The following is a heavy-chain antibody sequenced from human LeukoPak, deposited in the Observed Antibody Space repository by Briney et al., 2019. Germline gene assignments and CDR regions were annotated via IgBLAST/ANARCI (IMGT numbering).Heavy chain of an antibody. V-gene: IGHV3-20*04. CDR2: INWNGGST. CDR3: AKDQKFGFDP. CDR1: GFTFDDYG. Sequence: GGSLRLSCAASGFTFDDYGMSWVRQAPGKGLEWVSGINWNGGSTYYADSVKGRFTISRDNSKNTLYLQMNSLRAEDTAVYYCAKDQKFGFDPWGQGTLVTVSS. J-gene: IGHJ5*02. D-gene: IGHD3-10*01.